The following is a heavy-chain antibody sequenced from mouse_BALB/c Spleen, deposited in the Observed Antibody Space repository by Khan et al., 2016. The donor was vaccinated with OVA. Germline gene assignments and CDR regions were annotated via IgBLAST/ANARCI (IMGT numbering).Heavy chain of an antibody. Sequence: EVELVESGGGLVKPGGSLKLSCAASGFTFSDYYMYWVRQTPEKRLEWVATISDGGSSTSYPDSMEGRFTISRDNAKNNLYLQMSSLKSEDTAMYYGARAGYGGFAYWGQGTLVTVSA. D-gene: IGHD1-1*02. CDR2: ISDGGSST. J-gene: IGHJ3*01. CDR3: ARAGYGGFAY. CDR1: GFTFSDYY. V-gene: IGHV5-4*02.